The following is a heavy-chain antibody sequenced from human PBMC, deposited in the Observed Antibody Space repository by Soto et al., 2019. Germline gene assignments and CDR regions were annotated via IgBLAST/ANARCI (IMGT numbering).Heavy chain of an antibody. D-gene: IGHD2-2*02. Sequence: SETLSLTCAVYGGSFSGYYWSWIRQPPGKGLEWIGEINHSGSTNYNPSLKSRVTISVDTSKNQFSLKLSSVTAADTAVYYCARCPIVVVPAAILHYFYYGMDVWGQGTTVTVSS. CDR1: GGSFSGYY. J-gene: IGHJ6*02. CDR2: INHSGST. CDR3: ARCPIVVVPAAILHYFYYGMDV. V-gene: IGHV4-34*01.